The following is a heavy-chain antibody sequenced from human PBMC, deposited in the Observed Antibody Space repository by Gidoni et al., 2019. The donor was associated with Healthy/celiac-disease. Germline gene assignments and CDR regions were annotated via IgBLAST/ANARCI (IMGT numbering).Heavy chain of an antibody. D-gene: IGHD3-3*01. CDR3: ARAKGAYYDFWSGYYAFDY. CDR1: GFTFSSYS. J-gene: IGHJ4*01. Sequence: EVQLVESGGGLVQPGGSLRLSCAASGFTFSSYSMNWVRHAPGKGLEWVSYISSSSSTIYYADSVKGRFTISRDNAKNSLYLQMNSLRDEDTAVYYCARAKGAYYDFWSGYYAFDYWGHGTLVTVSS. CDR2: ISSSSSTI. V-gene: IGHV3-48*02.